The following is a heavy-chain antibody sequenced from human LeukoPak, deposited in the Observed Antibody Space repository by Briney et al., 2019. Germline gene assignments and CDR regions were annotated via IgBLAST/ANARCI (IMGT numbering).Heavy chain of an antibody. CDR3: AKDRGIYGSGSYGCDY. Sequence: GGSLRLSCAASGFTFSSYAMSWVRQAPGKGLEWVSAISGSGGSTYYADSVKGRFTISRDNSKNTLYLQMNSLRVEDTAVYYCAKDRGIYGSGSYGCDYWGQGTLVTVSS. CDR2: ISGSGGST. V-gene: IGHV3-23*01. J-gene: IGHJ4*02. D-gene: IGHD3-10*01. CDR1: GFTFSSYA.